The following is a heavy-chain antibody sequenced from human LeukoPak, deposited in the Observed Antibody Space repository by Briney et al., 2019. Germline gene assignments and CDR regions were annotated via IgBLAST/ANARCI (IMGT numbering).Heavy chain of an antibody. CDR2: IIAYNGNT. D-gene: IGHD6-13*01. CDR3: ARDWGSSWSTYSDY. CDR1: VYTFTSYG. Sequence: ASVKVSCKPSVYTFTSYGISWVRHAPGQGLEWMGWIIAYNGNTNYAQKLQGRVTMTTDTSTSTAYMELRSLRSDDTAVYYCARDWGSSWSTYSDYWGQGTLVTVSS. J-gene: IGHJ4*02. V-gene: IGHV1-18*04.